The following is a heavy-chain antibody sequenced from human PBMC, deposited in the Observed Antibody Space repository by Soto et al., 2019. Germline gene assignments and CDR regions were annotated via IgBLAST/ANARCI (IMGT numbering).Heavy chain of an antibody. D-gene: IGHD6-13*01. CDR2: INLHSGGT. J-gene: IGHJ4*02. CDR1: GYTFTDYY. Sequence: QVQLVQSGAEVKKPGASVKVSCMASGYTFTDYYIHWVRQAPGQGPEWMGWINLHSGGTTYAKTSQGRVTLTWDTSIRTAYMDLTRLRSDDTAIYYWVRQQDRGIATGGFDYWGQGTLVTVSS. CDR3: VRQQDRGIATGGFDY. V-gene: IGHV1-2*02.